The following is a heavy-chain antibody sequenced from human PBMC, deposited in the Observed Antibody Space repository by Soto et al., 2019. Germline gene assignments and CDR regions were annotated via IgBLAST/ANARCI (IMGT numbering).Heavy chain of an antibody. V-gene: IGHV5-10-1*01. D-gene: IGHD4-4*01. Sequence: LGESLKISCKGSGYRFTSYWITWVRQMPGKGLEWMGRIDPSDSYTNYSPSFHGHVTISADKSISTAYLQWTSLKASDTAIYYCATGGDFSNYGWFDPWGQGTLVTVSS. J-gene: IGHJ5*02. CDR1: GYRFTSYW. CDR3: ATGGDFSNYGWFDP. CDR2: IDPSDSYT.